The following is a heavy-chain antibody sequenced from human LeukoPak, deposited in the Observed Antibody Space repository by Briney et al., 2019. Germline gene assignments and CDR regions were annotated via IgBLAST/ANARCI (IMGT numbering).Heavy chain of an antibody. V-gene: IGHV4-34*01. CDR3: ARVSDIMISFGGGISYFDY. J-gene: IGHJ4*02. Sequence: PSETLSLTCAPYGGTFSDYHWTWIRQPPGKGLEWIGEINHSGGTDYNPSLRSRLTISVDTSKKQFSLQLSSVTAADTGVYYCARVSDIMISFGGGISYFDYWGQGSLVTVSS. D-gene: IGHD3-16*02. CDR1: GGTFSDYH. CDR2: INHSGGT.